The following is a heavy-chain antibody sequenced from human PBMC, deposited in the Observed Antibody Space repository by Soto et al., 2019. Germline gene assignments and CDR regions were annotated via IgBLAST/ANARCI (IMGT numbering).Heavy chain of an antibody. V-gene: IGHV1-3*01. CDR2: INAGNGDT. CDR1: GYTFTSYA. D-gene: IGHD3-9*01. J-gene: IGHJ5*02. Sequence: ASVNVSCKASGYTFTSYAMHWVRQAPGQRLEWMGWINAGNGDTKYSQKFQGRVTITRDTSASTAYMELSSLRSEDTAVYYCARDGHYNILTGYPEGWFDPWGKGTLVTVSS. CDR3: ARDGHYNILTGYPEGWFDP.